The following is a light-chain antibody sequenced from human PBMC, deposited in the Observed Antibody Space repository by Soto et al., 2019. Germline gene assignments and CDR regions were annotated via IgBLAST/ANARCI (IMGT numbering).Light chain of an antibody. CDR1: QSVSSN. CDR3: QQYNNWPRT. Sequence: EIVLTQSPDTLYVSPGERVTLSCRASQSVSSNLAWYQQGPGQAPRLLIYGASTRATGIPARFSGSGSGTEFTLTISSLQSEDFAVYYCQQYNNWPRTFGQGTKVDIK. V-gene: IGKV3-15*01. J-gene: IGKJ1*01. CDR2: GAS.